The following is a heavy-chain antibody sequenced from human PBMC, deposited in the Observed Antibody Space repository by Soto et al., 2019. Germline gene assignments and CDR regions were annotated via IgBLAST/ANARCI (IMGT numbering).Heavy chain of an antibody. D-gene: IGHD3-22*01. CDR3: ARGYDSSGYYYGY. J-gene: IGHJ4*02. CDR1: GGTFSSYA. Sequence: SVKVSCKASGGTFSSYAISWVRQAPGQGLEWMGGIIPIFGTANYAQKFQGRVTMTRDTSTSTVYMELSSLRSEDTAVYYCARGYDSSGYYYGYWGQGTLVTVSS. CDR2: IIPIFGTA. V-gene: IGHV1-69*05.